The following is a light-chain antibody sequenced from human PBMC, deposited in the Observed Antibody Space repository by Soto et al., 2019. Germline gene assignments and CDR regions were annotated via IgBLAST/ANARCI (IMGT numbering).Light chain of an antibody. V-gene: IGKV3-15*01. CDR1: QGIGTN. CDR2: AAS. CDR3: QQYGGSPLFT. Sequence: EIVMTQSPGTLSVSPGERATLSCRASQGIGTNLAWYQQRPGQAPRLLIYAASSRATDIPARFTGRGSGTEFTLTISGLQSEDFAVYSCQQYGGSPLFTFGPGTRVDFK. J-gene: IGKJ3*01.